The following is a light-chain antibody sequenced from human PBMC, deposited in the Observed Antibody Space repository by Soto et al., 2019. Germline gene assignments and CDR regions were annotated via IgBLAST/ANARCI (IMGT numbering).Light chain of an antibody. CDR3: QQYNSWLWT. J-gene: IGKJ1*01. CDR2: DAS. Sequence: EIVLTQSPATLSLSPGERATLSCRASQSVGTFFAWYQQKPGQAPRLLIYDASNRATGIPARFSGSGSGTEFTLIISSLQSEDSAVYYCQQYNSWLWTFGQGTKVDIK. V-gene: IGKV3-15*01. CDR1: QSVGTF.